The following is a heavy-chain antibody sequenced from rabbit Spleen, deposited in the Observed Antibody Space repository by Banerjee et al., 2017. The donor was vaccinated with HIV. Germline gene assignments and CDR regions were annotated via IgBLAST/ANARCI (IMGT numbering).Heavy chain of an antibody. CDR1: GVSFSSYYY. CDR3: ARNYVNAFDP. D-gene: IGHD1-1*01. J-gene: IGHJ2*01. V-gene: IGHV1S40*01. Sequence: QSLEESGGDLVKPGASLPLTCTASGVSFSSYYYMCWVRQAPGKGLEWIACIDTGSSGFTYFASWAKGRFTISKTSSTTVTLQVSSLTAADTATYFCARNYVNAFDPWGPGTLVTVS. CDR2: IDTGSSGFT.